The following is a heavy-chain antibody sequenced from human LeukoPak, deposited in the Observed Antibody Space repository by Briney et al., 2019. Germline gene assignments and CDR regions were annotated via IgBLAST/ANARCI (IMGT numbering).Heavy chain of an antibody. D-gene: IGHD3-10*01. CDR1: GYTFTSYG. V-gene: IGHV1-18*01. J-gene: IGHJ3*02. Sequence: ASVKVSCKASGYTFTSYGISWVQQAPGQGLEWMGWISAYSGNTNYAQKFQGRVTMTRDTSTSTVYMELSSLRSEDTAVYSCARDDFGSGSYRAFDIWGQGTMVTVSS. CDR2: ISAYSGNT. CDR3: ARDDFGSGSYRAFDI.